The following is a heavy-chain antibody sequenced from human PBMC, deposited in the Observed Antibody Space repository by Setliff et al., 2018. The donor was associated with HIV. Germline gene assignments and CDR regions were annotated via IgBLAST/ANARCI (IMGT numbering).Heavy chain of an antibody. CDR2: RNPSEGTT. D-gene: IGHD6-19*01. Sequence: ASVKVSCKASGYTFTTYYIHWVRQAPGQGLEWMGIRNPSEGTTSVAQKFQGRVTMTRDTSTSTVYMDLSSLRADDTAVYYCVRGYRSAWNSWFDAWGQGTRVTVSS. CDR3: VRGYRSAWNSWFDA. CDR1: GYTFTTYY. J-gene: IGHJ5*02. V-gene: IGHV1-46*01.